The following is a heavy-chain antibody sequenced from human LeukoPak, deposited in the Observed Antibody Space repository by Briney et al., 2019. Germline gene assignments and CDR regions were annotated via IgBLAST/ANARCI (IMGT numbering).Heavy chain of an antibody. J-gene: IGHJ3*02. CDR2: ISTYSGNA. Sequence: WASVNVSCKASGYSFTTYGITWVRQAPGQGLEWMGWISTYSGNANYAHKLQGRVSLTTDTSTSTAYMELRSLRSDDTAVYYCARERGSESYWDAFDIWGQGTMVTVSS. V-gene: IGHV1-18*01. CDR1: GYSFTTYG. CDR3: ARERGSESYWDAFDI. D-gene: IGHD3-10*01.